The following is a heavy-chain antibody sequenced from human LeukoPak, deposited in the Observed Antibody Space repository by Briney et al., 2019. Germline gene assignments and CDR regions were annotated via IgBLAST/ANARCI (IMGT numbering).Heavy chain of an antibody. J-gene: IGHJ4*02. CDR1: GFTFSSHS. V-gene: IGHV3-21*01. CDR3: AREDCSGGSCYSGYFDY. Sequence: GGSLRLSCAASGFTFSSHSMNWVRQAPGKGLEWVSSISSSSSHIYYADSVRGRFTISRDNSKNTLYLQMNSLRAEDTAVYYCAREDCSGGSCYSGYFDYWGQGTLVTVSS. D-gene: IGHD2-15*01. CDR2: ISSSSSHI.